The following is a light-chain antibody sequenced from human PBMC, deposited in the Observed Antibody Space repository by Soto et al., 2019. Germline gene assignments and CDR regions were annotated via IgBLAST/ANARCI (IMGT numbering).Light chain of an antibody. CDR2: DVN. V-gene: IGLV2-11*01. J-gene: IGLJ1*01. CDR1: SNDVGDYDY. Sequence: QSALTQPRSLSGSPGQSVTISCTGTSNDVGDYDYVPWYQQYPGKAPKLIIDDVNKRPSGVPDRCSGAKSGNTADLTIYALQADDEADYYCCSYAGGYTFVVGTGTKLTVL. CDR3: CSYAGGYTFV.